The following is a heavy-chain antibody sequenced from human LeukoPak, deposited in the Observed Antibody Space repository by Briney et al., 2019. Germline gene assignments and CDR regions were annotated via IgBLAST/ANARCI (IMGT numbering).Heavy chain of an antibody. V-gene: IGHV4-34*01. D-gene: IGHD6-19*01. CDR3: ARTSGWYGRYYYYYGMDV. J-gene: IGHJ6*02. CDR1: GGSFSGYY. CDR2: INHSGST. Sequence: PSETLSLTCAVYGGSFSGYYWSWIRQPPGKGLEWIGEINHSGSTNYSPSLKSRVTISVDTSKNQFSLKLSSVTAADTAVYYCARTSGWYGRYYYYYGMDVWGQGTTVTVSS.